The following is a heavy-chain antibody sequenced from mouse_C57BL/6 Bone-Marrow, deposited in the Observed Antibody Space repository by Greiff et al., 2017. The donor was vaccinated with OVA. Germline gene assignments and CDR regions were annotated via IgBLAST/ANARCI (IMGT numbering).Heavy chain of an antibody. CDR2: ISNGGGST. Sequence: EVMLVESGGGLVQPGGSLKLSCAASGFTFSDYYMYWVRQTPEKRLEWVAYISNGGGSTYYPDTVKGRFTISRDNAKNTLYLQMSRLKSEDTAMYYCARHVSYEAFPHYYAMDYWGQGTSVTVSS. D-gene: IGHD2-3*01. CDR1: GFTFSDYY. CDR3: ARHVSYEAFPHYYAMDY. J-gene: IGHJ4*01. V-gene: IGHV5-12*01.